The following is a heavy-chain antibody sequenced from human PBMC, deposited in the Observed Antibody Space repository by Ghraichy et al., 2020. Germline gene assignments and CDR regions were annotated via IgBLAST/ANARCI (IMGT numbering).Heavy chain of an antibody. V-gene: IGHV4-34*01. CDR3: ARGSLRLHKKNYFDY. Sequence: SETLSLTCAVYGGSFSGYYWSWIRQPPGKGLEWIGEINHSGSTNYNPSLKSRVTISVDTSKNQFSLKLSSVTAADTAVYYCARGSLRLHKKNYFDYWGQGTLVTVSS. CDR2: INHSGST. CDR1: GGSFSGYY. J-gene: IGHJ4*02. D-gene: IGHD5-12*01.